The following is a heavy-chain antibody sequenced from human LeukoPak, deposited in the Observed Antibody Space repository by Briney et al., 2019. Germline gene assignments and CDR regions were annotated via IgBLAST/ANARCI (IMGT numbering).Heavy chain of an antibody. V-gene: IGHV4-34*01. CDR1: GGSFSAYY. Sequence: SETLSLICAVYGGSFSAYYWSWIRQSPGKGLEWIAEINHRGGTNYNPSVKSRVSISVDTSKNQFSLKVTSLTAADTAVYYCARGPTISETGYFDYWGQGTLVTVSS. CDR2: INHRGGT. J-gene: IGHJ4*03. CDR3: ARGPTISETGYFDY. D-gene: IGHD1-1*01.